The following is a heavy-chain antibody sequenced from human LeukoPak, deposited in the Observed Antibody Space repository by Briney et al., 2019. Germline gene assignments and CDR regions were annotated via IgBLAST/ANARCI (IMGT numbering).Heavy chain of an antibody. J-gene: IGHJ4*02. CDR1: GFTFSNYG. CDR3: GKRLTSWELEY. V-gene: IGHV3-30*02. Sequence: PGGSLRLSCAASGFTFSNYGMHWVRQAPGKGLEWVAVIWSGGTDKYYADSVKGRFTVSRDNSKNTLYLQMNSLRAEDTAVYYCGKRLTSWELEYWGQRTLVTVSS. CDR2: IWSGGTDK. D-gene: IGHD1-26*01.